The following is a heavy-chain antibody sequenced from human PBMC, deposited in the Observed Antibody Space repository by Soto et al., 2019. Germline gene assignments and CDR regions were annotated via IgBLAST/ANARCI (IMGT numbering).Heavy chain of an antibody. J-gene: IGHJ4*02. CDR2: IYYSGST. V-gene: IGHV4-30-4*01. CDR3: GRTQLWTHFDY. D-gene: IGHD5-18*01. Sequence: SETRSLTCTVSGGSISGGEYYWRCIRRPPGKGPEWTGYIYYSGSTYYNPSLKSRVPISVDASKNQLSLKLSSVTAADTAVYYCGRTQLWTHFDYWGQGTLVTVSP. CDR1: GGSISGGEYY.